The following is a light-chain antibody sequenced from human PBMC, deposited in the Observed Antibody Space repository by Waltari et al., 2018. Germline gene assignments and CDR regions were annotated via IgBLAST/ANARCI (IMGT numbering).Light chain of an antibody. V-gene: IGLV2-23*02. CDR3: CSYAGTTSIYV. J-gene: IGLJ1*01. CDR1: SNDVGNYTL. CDR2: EVT. Sequence: QSALTQPASLSGSPGESITISCTGTSNDVGNYTLVSWYQQHPDKAPKLIIFEVTKRPSRVSNLFSGSKAGNTASLTISGRQAEDEADYYCCSYAGTTSIYVFGSGTKVTVL.